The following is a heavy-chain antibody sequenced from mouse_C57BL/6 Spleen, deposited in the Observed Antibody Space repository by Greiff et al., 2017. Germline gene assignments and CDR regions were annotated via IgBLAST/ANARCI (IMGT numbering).Heavy chain of an antibody. D-gene: IGHD2-13*01. CDR1: GYTFTSYW. CDR2: IDPSDSYP. Sequence: QVQLQQPGAELVKPGASVKLSCKASGYTFTSYWMQWVKQRPGQGLEWIGEIDPSDSYPNYNQKFKGKATLTVDTSSSTAYMQLSSLTSEDTAVYYCAKGEYFDYWGQGTTRAVSS. J-gene: IGHJ2*01. V-gene: IGHV1-50*01. CDR3: AKGEYFDY.